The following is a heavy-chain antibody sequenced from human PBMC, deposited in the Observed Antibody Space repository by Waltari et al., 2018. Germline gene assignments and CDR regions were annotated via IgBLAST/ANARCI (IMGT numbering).Heavy chain of an antibody. CDR1: GDSISSGYS. CDR3: ARESPYYDLWSGAQDI. J-gene: IGHJ6*04. Sequence: QVQLQESGPGLVKPSAALSLTSTVSGDSISSGYSWGSIPQPPGEGLEWIGSIYHSGGSYYNPSLKSRMTITVDTSTNKSSHKLSTVPAADAAVYYCARESPYYDLWSGAQDIWGKGTTVTVSS. D-gene: IGHD3-3*01. V-gene: IGHV4-38-2*02. CDR2: IYHSGGS.